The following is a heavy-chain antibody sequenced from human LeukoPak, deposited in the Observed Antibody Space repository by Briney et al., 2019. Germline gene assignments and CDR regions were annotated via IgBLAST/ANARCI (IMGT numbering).Heavy chain of an antibody. CDR3: ARGRGPQLPTGY. D-gene: IGHD2-2*01. CDR1: GYTFTGYY. J-gene: IGHJ4*02. CDR2: INPNSGGT. V-gene: IGHV1-2*02. Sequence: VASVKVSCKASGYTFTGYYMHWVRQAPGQGLEWMGWINPNSGGTNYAQKFQGRVTMTRDTSISTAYMELSRLTSEDTAVYYCARGRGPQLPTGYWGQGTLVTVSS.